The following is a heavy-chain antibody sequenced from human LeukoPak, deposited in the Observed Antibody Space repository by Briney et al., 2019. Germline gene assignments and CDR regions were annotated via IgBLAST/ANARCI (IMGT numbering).Heavy chain of an antibody. J-gene: IGHJ4*02. CDR1: GFTFSSYA. Sequence: GGSLRLSCSASGFTFSSYAMHWVRQTPGKELEYVSIISSNGGSTYYAESVKGRFTISRDNSKSTLYLQMSSLRVEDTAVYYCVKDCCCSSTSCYRGGPAFDYWGQGTLVTVSS. D-gene: IGHD2-2*01. CDR3: VKDCCCSSTSCYRGGPAFDY. V-gene: IGHV3-64D*06. CDR2: ISSNGGST.